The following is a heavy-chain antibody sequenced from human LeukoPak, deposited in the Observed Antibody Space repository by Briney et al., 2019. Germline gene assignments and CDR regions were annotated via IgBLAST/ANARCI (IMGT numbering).Heavy chain of an antibody. CDR1: GFTVSSNY. CDR3: VRARPGFDV. J-gene: IGHJ6*02. CDR2: IHSGGST. V-gene: IGHV3-66*01. Sequence: GGSLRFSCAVSGFTVSSNYMSWVRQAPGKGLEWVSVIHSGGSTYYANSVKGRFTISRDNSKSTLYLQMDSLRAEGTAVYYCVRARPGFDVWGQGTTVTVSS.